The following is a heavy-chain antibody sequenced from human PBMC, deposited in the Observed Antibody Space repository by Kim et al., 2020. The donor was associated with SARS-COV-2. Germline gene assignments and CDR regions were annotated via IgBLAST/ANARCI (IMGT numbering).Heavy chain of an antibody. CDR2: INHSGST. V-gene: IGHV4-34*01. CDR3: ARGLLNRRAEYYYGSGSYPGWFDP. D-gene: IGHD3-10*01. Sequence: SETLSLTCAVYGGSFSGYYWSWIRQPPGKGLEWIGEINHSGSTNYNPSLKSRVTISVDTSKNQFSLKLSSVTAADTAVYYCARGLLNRRAEYYYGSGSYPGWFDPWGQGTLVTVSS. CDR1: GGSFSGYY. J-gene: IGHJ5*02.